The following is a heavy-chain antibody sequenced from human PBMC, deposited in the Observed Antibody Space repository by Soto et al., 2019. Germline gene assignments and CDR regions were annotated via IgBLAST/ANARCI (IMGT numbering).Heavy chain of an antibody. J-gene: IGHJ5*02. D-gene: IGHD3-3*01. Sequence: SETLSLTCTVTGGAISGYYWTWIRQSDGEGLEWIGRIYSSGSTNYNPSLKSRVTISLDTSMNYFSLRLSSVAAADTAVYYCARGQRFSDWFDPWGQGTLVTVSS. CDR3: ARGQRFSDWFDP. V-gene: IGHV4-4*07. CDR1: GGAISGYY. CDR2: IYSSGST.